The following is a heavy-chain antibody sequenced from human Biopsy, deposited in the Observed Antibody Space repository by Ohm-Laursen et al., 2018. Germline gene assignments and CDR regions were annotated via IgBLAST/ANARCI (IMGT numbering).Heavy chain of an antibody. CDR2: IKSKFDGETT. CDR3: STGGGDFYYNGMDV. D-gene: IGHD3-16*01. CDR1: GFTFGDAW. Sequence: SLRLSCAASGFTFGDAWISWIRQAPGKGLEGVGRIKSKFDGETTDYAAPVKGRFIISRDDSKSTLFLQMNSLKVEDTGVYFCSTGGGDFYYNGMDVWGQGTTVTVSS. J-gene: IGHJ6*02. V-gene: IGHV3-15*01.